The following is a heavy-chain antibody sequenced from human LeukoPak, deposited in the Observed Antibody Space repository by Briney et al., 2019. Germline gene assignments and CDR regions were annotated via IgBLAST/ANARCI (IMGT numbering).Heavy chain of an antibody. Sequence: GESLKISCQASGYNFTTYWIAWVRQMPGKGLEWMGIIYPGDSDTIYSPSFQGQVTMSADSSTSTAYLQWSSLRASDTAMYYCARASRDGYNQNFDHWGQGTLVTVSS. D-gene: IGHD5-24*01. V-gene: IGHV5-51*01. CDR2: IYPGDSDT. J-gene: IGHJ4*02. CDR3: ARASRDGYNQNFDH. CDR1: GYNFTTYW.